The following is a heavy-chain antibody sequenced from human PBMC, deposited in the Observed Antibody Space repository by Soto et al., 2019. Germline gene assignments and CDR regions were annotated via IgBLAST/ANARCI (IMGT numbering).Heavy chain of an antibody. V-gene: IGHV3-48*03. CDR3: ARHRYSGYDLSY. CDR2: ISSSGSTI. Sequence: PGGSLRLSCAASGFTFSSYEMNWVRQAPGKGLEWVSYISSSGSTIYYADSVKGRFTISRDNAKNSLYLQMNSLRAEDTAVYYCARHRYSGYDLSYWGQGTLVTVSS. J-gene: IGHJ4*02. CDR1: GFTFSSYE. D-gene: IGHD5-12*01.